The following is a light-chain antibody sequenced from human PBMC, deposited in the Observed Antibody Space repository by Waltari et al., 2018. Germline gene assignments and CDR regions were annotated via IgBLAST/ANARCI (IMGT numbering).Light chain of an antibody. J-gene: IGLJ1*01. V-gene: IGLV2-11*01. CDR2: VVI. CDR1: SSAIGDSNS. CDR3: CSYAGRYTPYV. Sequence: QSALTQPRSVSGSPGQSVTFSCTGTSSAIGDSNSVSWYEQHPGKVPKLMIYVVIKRPSWVPDRFSGSKSVNTASLTISGLQAEDESDYYCCSYAGRYTPYVFGTGTKVTVL.